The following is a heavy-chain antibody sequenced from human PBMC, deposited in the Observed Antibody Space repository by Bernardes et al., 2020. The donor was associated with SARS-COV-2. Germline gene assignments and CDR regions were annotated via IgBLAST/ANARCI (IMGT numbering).Heavy chain of an antibody. J-gene: IGHJ4*02. Sequence: SEPLPLTCAVYGGSFSGYYWSWIRQPPGKGLEWIGEINHSGSTNYNPSLKSRVTISVDTSKNQFSLKLSSVTAADTAVYYCASFGMTTVTGGFDYWGQGTLVTVSS. D-gene: IGHD4-17*01. CDR3: ASFGMTTVTGGFDY. V-gene: IGHV4-34*01. CDR2: INHSGST. CDR1: GGSFSGYY.